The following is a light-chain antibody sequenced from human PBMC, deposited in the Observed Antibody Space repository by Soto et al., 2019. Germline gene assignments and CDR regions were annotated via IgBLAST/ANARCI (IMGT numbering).Light chain of an antibody. V-gene: IGKV3-20*01. J-gene: IGKJ1*01. Sequence: EIVLTHSPGTRSLSPGERATLSCRASPSLSSTYLAWDQQKPGPAPRLLISGASNRATGIPDRFSGSGSGIDFTLTINRLEPEDFAVYYCQRYGSSPLTFGQGTKVEIK. CDR1: PSLSSTY. CDR3: QRYGSSPLT. CDR2: GAS.